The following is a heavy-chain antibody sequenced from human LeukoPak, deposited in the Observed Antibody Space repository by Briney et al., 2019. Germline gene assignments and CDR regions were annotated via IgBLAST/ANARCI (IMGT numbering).Heavy chain of an antibody. D-gene: IGHD1-1*01. J-gene: IGHJ4*02. CDR3: ARSGLGNGDYFDY. V-gene: IGHV3-21*01. CDR2: ISSSSSYI. Sequence: PGGSLRLSCAASGFTFSSYSMNWVRQAPGKGLEWVSSISSSSSYIYYADSVKGLFTISRDNAKNSLYLQMNSLRAEDTAVYYCARSGLGNGDYFDYWGQGTLVTVSS. CDR1: GFTFSSYS.